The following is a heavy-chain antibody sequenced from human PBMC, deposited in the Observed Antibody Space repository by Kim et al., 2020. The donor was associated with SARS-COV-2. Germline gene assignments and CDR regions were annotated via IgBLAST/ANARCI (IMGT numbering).Heavy chain of an antibody. Sequence: GGSLRLSCAASGFTFSSYGMHWVRQAPGKGLEWVAVIWYDGSNKYYADSVKGRFTISRDNSKNTLYLQMNSLRAEDTAVYYCAREAEMATTTPDYWGQGTLVTVSS. V-gene: IGHV3-33*01. D-gene: IGHD5-12*01. CDR3: AREAEMATTTPDY. CDR1: GFTFSSYG. CDR2: IWYDGSNK. J-gene: IGHJ4*02.